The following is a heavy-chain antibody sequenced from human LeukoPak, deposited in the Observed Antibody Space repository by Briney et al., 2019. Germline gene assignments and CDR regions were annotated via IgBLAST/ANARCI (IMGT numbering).Heavy chain of an antibody. V-gene: IGHV1-69*13. D-gene: IGHD3-10*01. CDR3: ARSGEIKARAPAYYYYYGMDV. J-gene: IGHJ6*04. CDR2: IIPIFGTA. CDR1: GGTFSSYA. Sequence: SVKVSCKASGGTFSSYANSWVRQAPGQGLEWMGGIIPIFGTANYAQKFQGRVTITADESTSTAYMELSSLRSEDTAVYYCARSGEIKARAPAYYYYYGMDVWGKGTTVTVS.